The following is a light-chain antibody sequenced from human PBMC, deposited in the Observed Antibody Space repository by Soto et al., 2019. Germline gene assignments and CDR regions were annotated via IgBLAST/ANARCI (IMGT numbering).Light chain of an antibody. CDR2: EVN. J-gene: IGLJ1*01. Sequence: QSALAQPASVSGSPGQSITISCTGTISDIGGYKYVSWYQQHPGKVPKLMIYEVNTRPSGISNRFSGSKSGNTASLTISGLQAEDEADYYCASYTSRSTLVFGTGTKVTVL. CDR1: ISDIGGYKY. CDR3: ASYTSRSTLV. V-gene: IGLV2-14*01.